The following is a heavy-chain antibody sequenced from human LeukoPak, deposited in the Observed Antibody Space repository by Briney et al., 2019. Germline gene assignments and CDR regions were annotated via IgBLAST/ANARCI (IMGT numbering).Heavy chain of an antibody. Sequence: PSETLSLTCAVYGESFSGFYWGWIRQPPGKGLEWIGEINYSGSCNYNPSLKSRVTLSVDTSKNQFSLKLTSVTAADTAVYYCTRSSTGFPLGFWSQGTLVTVSS. CDR3: TRSSTGFPLGF. D-gene: IGHD2-8*02. CDR1: GESFSGFY. CDR2: INYSGSC. V-gene: IGHV4-34*01. J-gene: IGHJ4*02.